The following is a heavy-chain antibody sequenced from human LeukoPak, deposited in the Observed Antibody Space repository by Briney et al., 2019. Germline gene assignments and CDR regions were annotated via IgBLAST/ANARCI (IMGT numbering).Heavy chain of an antibody. V-gene: IGHV3-15*01. D-gene: IGHD2-2*01. J-gene: IGHJ4*02. CDR3: TTLTYCSSTSCRYM. Sequence: PGGSLRLSCAASGFTFSNARMSWVRQAPGKGLEWVGRIKSKTDGGTTDYAAPVKGRFTISRDDSKNTLNLQMNSLKTEDTAVYYCTTLTYCSSTSCRYMWGQGTLVTVSS. CDR1: GFTFSNAR. CDR2: IKSKTDGGTT.